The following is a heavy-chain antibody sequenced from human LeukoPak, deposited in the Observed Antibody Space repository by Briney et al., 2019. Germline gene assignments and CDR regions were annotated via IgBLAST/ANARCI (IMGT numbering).Heavy chain of an antibody. CDR3: ARGVQYYDFLTGYYPAPSYFDH. CDR1: GFTFSSYA. CDR2: IKQDGSEK. D-gene: IGHD3-9*01. J-gene: IGHJ4*02. Sequence: GGSLRLSCAASGFTFSSYAMTWVRQAPGKGLEWVANIKQDGSEKSVVDSVEGRFTISRDNAKNSLYLQMNSLRAEDSAVYYCARGVQYYDFLTGYYPAPSYFDHWGQGALVTVSS. V-gene: IGHV3-7*01.